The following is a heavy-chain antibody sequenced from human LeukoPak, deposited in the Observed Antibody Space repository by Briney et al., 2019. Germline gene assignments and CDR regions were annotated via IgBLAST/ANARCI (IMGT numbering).Heavy chain of an antibody. CDR2: ISSSSSYI. Sequence: AGGSLRLSCAASGFTFSSYSMNWVRQAPGKGLEWVSSISSSSSYIYYADSVKGRFTISRDNAKNSLYLQMNSLRAEDTAVYYCARDYSGSYYVFDYWGQGTLVTVSS. V-gene: IGHV3-21*01. D-gene: IGHD1-26*01. CDR1: GFTFSSYS. CDR3: ARDYSGSYYVFDY. J-gene: IGHJ4*02.